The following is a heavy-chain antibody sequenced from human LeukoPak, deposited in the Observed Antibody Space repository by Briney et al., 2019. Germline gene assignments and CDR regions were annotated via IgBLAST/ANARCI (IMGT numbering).Heavy chain of an antibody. D-gene: IGHD6-25*01. V-gene: IGHV1-8*03. Sequence: TSETVSFKASVYAFSYSGFYWVRMATGPGLEWKCWMNIISGNRGFSQTFQGRVTITRITSISTAYMQMSSLRSADTAVYYCVRSRGYMDVWGKGTTVTISS. CDR2: MNIISGNR. J-gene: IGHJ6*03. CDR3: VRSRGYMDV. CDR1: VYAFSYSG.